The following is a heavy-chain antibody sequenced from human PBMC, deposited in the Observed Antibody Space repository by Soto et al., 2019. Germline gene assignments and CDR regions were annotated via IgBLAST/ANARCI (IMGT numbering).Heavy chain of an antibody. CDR3: ARVGHITNYGMAV. CDR1: GGTFSSYP. Sequence: QVQLVQSGAEVKKPGSSVKVSYEASGGTFSSYPINWVRQAPGQGLEWMGGIIPFFGTSNYAQKFQGRVTMTADDSTSTAYMELRSLRSEDTAVYYCARVGHITNYGMAVWGQGTTVTVSS. CDR2: IIPFFGTS. V-gene: IGHV1-69*01. D-gene: IGHD1-26*01. J-gene: IGHJ6*02.